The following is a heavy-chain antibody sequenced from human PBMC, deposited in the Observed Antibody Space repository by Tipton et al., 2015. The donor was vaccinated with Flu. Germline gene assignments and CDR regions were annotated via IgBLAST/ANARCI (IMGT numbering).Heavy chain of an antibody. CDR1: GGSISSYY. V-gene: IGHV4-59*04. D-gene: IGHD2-15*01. CDR3: ARARRYCRGGSCYLMDAPYYYDGMDV. CDR2: IYHSGST. J-gene: IGHJ6*02. Sequence: LRLSCTVSGGSISSYYWSWIRQPPGKGLEWIGSIYHSGSTYYNPSLKSRFTISVDTSKNQFYLQLSSVTAADTAVYYCARARRYCRGGSCYLMDAPYYYDGMDVWGQGTTVTVSS.